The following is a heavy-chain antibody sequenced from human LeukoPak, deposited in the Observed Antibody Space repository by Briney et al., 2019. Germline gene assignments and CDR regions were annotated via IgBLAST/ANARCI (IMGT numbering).Heavy chain of an antibody. D-gene: IGHD6-6*01. CDR3: ARDPGYSSSAADFDY. Sequence: ASVKVSCKASGGTFSSYAISWVRQAPGQGLEWMGWISAYNGNTNYAQKLQGRVTMTTDTSTSTAYMELRSLRSDDTAVYYCARDPGYSSSAADFDYWGQGTLVTVSS. CDR1: GGTFSSYA. V-gene: IGHV1-18*01. J-gene: IGHJ4*02. CDR2: ISAYNGNT.